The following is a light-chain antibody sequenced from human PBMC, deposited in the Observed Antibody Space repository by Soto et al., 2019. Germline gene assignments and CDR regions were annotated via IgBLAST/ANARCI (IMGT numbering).Light chain of an antibody. CDR1: QSVNSN. J-gene: IGKJ5*01. V-gene: IGKV3-15*01. CDR2: GAS. Sequence: EIVMTRAPATLSVXXGERVTLSCRASQSVNSNLAWYQHKPGQAPRLLIYGASTRATGIPANFSGSGSGTEFTLTISSLQSEDFAVYYCQQYNNWPPITFAQGTRLEIK. CDR3: QQYNNWPPIT.